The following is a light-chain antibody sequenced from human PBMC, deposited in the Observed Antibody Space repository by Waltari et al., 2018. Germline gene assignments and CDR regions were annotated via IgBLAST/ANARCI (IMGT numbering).Light chain of an antibody. CDR1: RNLLYSPNNKDF. Sequence: DIVMTLSHHSLVASLAERAAINCKSSRNLLYSPNNKDFLAWYQQKPGQPPKLLIYWASTRASGVPDRVTGSGSGTDYSLTISSLQAEDVAVYYCQQYYDTPYTFGQGTTLEIK. CDR3: QQYYDTPYT. CDR2: WAS. J-gene: IGKJ2*01. V-gene: IGKV4-1*01.